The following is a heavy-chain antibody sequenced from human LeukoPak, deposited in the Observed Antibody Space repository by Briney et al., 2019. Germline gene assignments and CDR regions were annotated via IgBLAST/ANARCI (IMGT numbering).Heavy chain of an antibody. D-gene: IGHD3-10*01. CDR2: INSVGSAM. J-gene: IGHJ4*02. V-gene: IGHV3-48*01. Sequence: GGSLRLSCAASGFTFSSHSMTWVRQAPGEGLEWILYINSVGSAMYYADSVKGRFTISRDNAKNSLSLQMDNLRGEDTAVYFCARFYGSGSSEYYFDYWGQGTLVTVSS. CDR1: GFTFSSHS. CDR3: ARFYGSGSSEYYFDY.